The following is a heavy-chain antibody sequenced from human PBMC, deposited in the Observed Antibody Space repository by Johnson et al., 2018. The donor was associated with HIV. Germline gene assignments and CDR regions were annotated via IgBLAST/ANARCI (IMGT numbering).Heavy chain of an antibody. V-gene: IGHV3-20*04. J-gene: IGHJ3*02. Sequence: VQLMESGGGVVRPGGSLRLSCAASGFTFDEYGMSWVRQAPGKGLEWVYGINWNGGNTGSADSVMGRFPISSANAKNSLYMHMNSLRAEDTALYYCARQHHFESSGQGGGLDIWGQGTMVFVSS. CDR3: ARQHHFESSGQGGGLDI. D-gene: IGHD3-22*01. CDR2: INWNGGNT. CDR1: GFTFDEYG.